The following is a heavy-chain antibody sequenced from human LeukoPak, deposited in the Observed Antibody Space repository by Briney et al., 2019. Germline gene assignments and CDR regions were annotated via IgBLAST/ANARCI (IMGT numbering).Heavy chain of an antibody. J-gene: IGHJ4*02. Sequence: SETLSLTCAVYGGSFSGYYWSWIRQPPGKGLEWIGEINLSGSTNYNPSLKSRVTISVDTSKNQFSLRLSSVTAADTAVYYCARVYCDYWGQGTLVTVSS. CDR3: ARVYCDY. CDR1: GGSFSGYY. V-gene: IGHV4-34*01. CDR2: INLSGST.